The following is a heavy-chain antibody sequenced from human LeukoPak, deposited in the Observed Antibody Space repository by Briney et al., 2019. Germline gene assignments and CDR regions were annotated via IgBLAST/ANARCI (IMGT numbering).Heavy chain of an antibody. CDR3: ARLSLTWAGTYYTHTNTFDI. V-gene: IGHV1-46*01. J-gene: IGHJ3*02. Sequence: ASVKVSCKASGYTFTSYYMHWVRQAPGQGLEWMGIINPSGGSTSYAQKFQGRVTTTRDTSTSTVYMELSSLRSEDTAGYYCARLSLTWAGTYYTHTNTFDIWGQGTMVTVSS. CDR1: GYTFTSYY. D-gene: IGHD3-10*01. CDR2: INPSGGST.